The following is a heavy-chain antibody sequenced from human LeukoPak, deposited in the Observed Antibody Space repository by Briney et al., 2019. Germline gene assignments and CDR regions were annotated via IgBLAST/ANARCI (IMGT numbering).Heavy chain of an antibody. CDR1: GFNFNTYR. D-gene: IGHD1-7*01. J-gene: IGHJ5*02. Sequence: GGSLRLSCEASGFNFNTYRMAWVRQAPGKGLEWVSIISRASESIFYADSVEGRFTISRDNAKHSLYLQMNGLRAEDTAAYYCARGATDTTRWFDPWGQGTLVTVSS. CDR2: ISRASESI. CDR3: ARGATDTTRWFDP. V-gene: IGHV3-21*01.